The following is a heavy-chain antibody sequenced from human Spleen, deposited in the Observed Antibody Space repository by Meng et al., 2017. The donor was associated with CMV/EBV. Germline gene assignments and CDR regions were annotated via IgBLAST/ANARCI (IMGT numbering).Heavy chain of an antibody. V-gene: IGHV4-34*01. J-gene: IGHJ5*02. CDR3: ARVSTIFGVVSP. D-gene: IGHD3-3*01. CDR1: GGSFSGFY. CDR2: VNHSGIT. Sequence: SETLSLTCAVYGGSFSGFYWSWIRQPPGKGLEWIGEVNHSGITNYNPSLKSRVTISVDTSKNQFSLKLNSVAAADTAVYYCARVSTIFGVVSPWGQGTLVTVSS.